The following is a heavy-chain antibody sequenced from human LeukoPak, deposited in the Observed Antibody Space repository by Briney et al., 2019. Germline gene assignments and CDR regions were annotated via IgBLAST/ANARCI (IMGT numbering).Heavy chain of an antibody. CDR3: ARHAWVTIFWVGGGFDY. V-gene: IGHV4-34*01. Sequence: SETLSLACAVYGGSFSGYYWSWIRQPPGKGLEWIGEINHSGSTNYNPSLKSRVTISVDTSKNQFSLKLSSVTAADTAVYYCARHAWVTIFWVGGGFDYWGQGTLVTVSS. CDR2: INHSGST. J-gene: IGHJ4*02. CDR1: GGSFSGYY. D-gene: IGHD3-9*01.